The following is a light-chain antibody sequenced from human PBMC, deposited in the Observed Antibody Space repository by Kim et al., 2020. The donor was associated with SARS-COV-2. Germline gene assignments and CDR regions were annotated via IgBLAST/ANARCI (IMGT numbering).Light chain of an antibody. Sequence: LSPGERATLSCKASQAISNNFLTWYQQKPGQAPRLLIYGASSRASGIPHRFSGSGSGTDFTLTISRLEPEDFAVYHCQQFGSSPNTFGQGTKLEI. CDR1: QAISNNF. CDR3: QQFGSSPNT. CDR2: GAS. J-gene: IGKJ2*01. V-gene: IGKV3-20*01.